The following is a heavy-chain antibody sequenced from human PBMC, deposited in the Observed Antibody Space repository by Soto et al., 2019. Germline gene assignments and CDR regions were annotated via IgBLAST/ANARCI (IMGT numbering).Heavy chain of an antibody. CDR1: GFTFSNAW. CDR3: TTASDSSGYSYFDY. D-gene: IGHD3-22*01. CDR2: IKSKTDGGTT. J-gene: IGHJ4*02. Sequence: GGSLRLSCAASGFTFSNAWMNWVRQAPGKGLEWVGRIKSKTDGGTTDYAAPVKGRFTISRDDSKNTLYLQMNSLKTGDTAVYYCTTASDSSGYSYFDYWGQGTLVTVSS. V-gene: IGHV3-15*07.